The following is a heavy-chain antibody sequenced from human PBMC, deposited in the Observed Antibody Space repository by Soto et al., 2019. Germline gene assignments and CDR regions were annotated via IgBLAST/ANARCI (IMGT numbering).Heavy chain of an antibody. CDR1: VGTFSSHA. V-gene: IGHV1-69*13. CDR2: ILPIFGTA. D-gene: IGHD1-26*01. J-gene: IGHJ5*02. Sequence: AAVKGSCKASVGTFSSHAINGVRQAPVQGLEWMGGILPIFGTANYARKFQGRVKITADESTSTAYMELSSLRSEDTAVYYCAREVGATLNWFDPWGQGTLVIVSS. CDR3: AREVGATLNWFDP.